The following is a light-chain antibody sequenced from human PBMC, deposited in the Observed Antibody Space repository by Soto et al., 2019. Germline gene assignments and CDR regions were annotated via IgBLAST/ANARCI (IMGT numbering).Light chain of an antibody. J-gene: IGKJ1*01. V-gene: IGKV1-5*03. CDR2: KAS. Sequence: DIQMTQSPSTLSGSVGDRVTINCRASQTISSWLAWYQQKPGKAPKLLIYKASTLKSGVPSRFSGSGSGTEFTLTISSLQPYEFATYYCQHYNIYSEAFGQGTKVELK. CDR1: QTISSW. CDR3: QHYNIYSEA.